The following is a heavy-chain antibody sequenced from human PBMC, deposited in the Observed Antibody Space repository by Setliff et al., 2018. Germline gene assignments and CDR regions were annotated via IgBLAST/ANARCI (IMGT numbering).Heavy chain of an antibody. CDR2: IIPMFGT. J-gene: IGHJ6*03. CDR1: GGTFSSYV. Sequence: AASVKVSCKASGGTFSSYVISWVREAPGQGLEWMGGIIPMFGTNYAQKFQGRVTITADESTSTAYMELSSLGSEDTAVYYCAGGQPLVRKYYYYMDVWGKGTTVTV. V-gene: IGHV1-69*13. D-gene: IGHD3-10*01. CDR3: AGGQPLVRKYYYYMDV.